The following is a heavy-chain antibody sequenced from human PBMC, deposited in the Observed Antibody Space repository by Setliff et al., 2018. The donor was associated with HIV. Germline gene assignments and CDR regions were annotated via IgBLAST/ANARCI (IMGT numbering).Heavy chain of an antibody. V-gene: IGHV4-34*01. J-gene: IGHJ3*01. CDR3: ARGRKYLRSFDV. CDR2: INHSGST. D-gene: IGHD2-2*02. Sequence: SETLSLTCAVYGGSFSDYYWSWIRQPPGKGLEWIGEINHSGSTNYNPSLKSRVTISVDTSKNQFSLKVNSVTAADTAVYFCARGRKYLRSFDVWSQGTMVTVSS. CDR1: GGSFSDYY.